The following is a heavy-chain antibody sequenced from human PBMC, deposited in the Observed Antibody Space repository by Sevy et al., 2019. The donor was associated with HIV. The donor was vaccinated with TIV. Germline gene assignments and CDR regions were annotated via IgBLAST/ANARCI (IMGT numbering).Heavy chain of an antibody. CDR1: GFTFSYYG. Sequence: GGSLRLSCAASGFTFSYYGMLWVRQAPGKGLEWVAVIWYDGSSQYYADSVKGRFTISRDNSKNTLYLQMNSLRVEDTAVYYCARDGGVKGQWLVQGYWGQGTLVTVSS. D-gene: IGHD6-19*01. CDR3: ARDGGVKGQWLVQGY. CDR2: IWYDGSSQ. V-gene: IGHV3-33*01. J-gene: IGHJ4*02.